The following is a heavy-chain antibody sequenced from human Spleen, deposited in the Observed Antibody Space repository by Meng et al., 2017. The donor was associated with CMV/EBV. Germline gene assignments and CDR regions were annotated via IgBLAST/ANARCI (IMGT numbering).Heavy chain of an antibody. CDR2: ISSDASSK. J-gene: IGHJ4*02. D-gene: IGHD2-2*02. V-gene: IGHV3-30*04. CDR3: ATYSRAPAAIRAYFDH. CDR1: GFPFGVYS. Sequence: GGSLRLSCAASGFPFGVYSMHWVRQSPGRGLEWVAVISSDASSKNYADSVKGRFTISRDNSKKPVYLQMNSLRVEDTATYYCATYSRAPAAIRAYFDHWGLGTLVTVSS.